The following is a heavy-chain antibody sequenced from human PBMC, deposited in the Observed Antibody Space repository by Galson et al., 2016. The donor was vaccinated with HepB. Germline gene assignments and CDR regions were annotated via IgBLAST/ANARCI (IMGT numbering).Heavy chain of an antibody. J-gene: IGHJ5*02. CDR2: ISTYSGNT. Sequence: SVKVSCKASGYTFTTSGISWVRQAPGQGLEWMGWISTYSGNTKYAQKFQGGLPLTTDSSTTTAYMELRSLRFDDPALYYCARDVQYRFHPWGQGTLVTVSS. CDR1: GYTFTTSG. CDR3: ARDVQYRFHP. V-gene: IGHV1-18*01. D-gene: IGHD2/OR15-2a*01.